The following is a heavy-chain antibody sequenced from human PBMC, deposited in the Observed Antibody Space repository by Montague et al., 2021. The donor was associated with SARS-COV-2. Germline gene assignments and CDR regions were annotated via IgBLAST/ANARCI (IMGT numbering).Heavy chain of an antibody. V-gene: IGHV4-39*07. D-gene: IGHD2-21*01. CDR1: GGSISSSSYY. CDR2: IYYSGST. Sequence: SETLSLTCTVSGGSISSSSYYWGWIRQPPGKGLEWIGSIYYSGSTYYNPSLKSRVTISVDTSKNQFSLKLSSVTAADTAVYYCARDPRKVVVAILYNWFDPWGQGTLVTVSS. J-gene: IGHJ5*01. CDR3: ARDPRKVVVAILYNWFDP.